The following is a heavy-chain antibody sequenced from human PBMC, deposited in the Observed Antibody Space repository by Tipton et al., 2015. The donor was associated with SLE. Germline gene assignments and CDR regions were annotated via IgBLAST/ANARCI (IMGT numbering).Heavy chain of an antibody. Sequence: QLVQSGAEVKKPGASVKVSCKASGYTFTSFDINWVRQATGQGLEWMGWMNPNSGNTAYAQKFQGRVTMTRDTSISTAYMELSSLRSEDTAVYSCARAPPQLGFDYWGQGTLVTVSS. D-gene: IGHD5-24*01. V-gene: IGHV1-8*01. CDR3: ARAPPQLGFDY. CDR1: GYTFTSFD. CDR2: MNPNSGNT. J-gene: IGHJ4*02.